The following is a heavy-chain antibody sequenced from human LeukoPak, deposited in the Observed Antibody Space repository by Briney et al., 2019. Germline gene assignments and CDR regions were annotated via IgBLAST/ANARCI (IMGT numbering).Heavy chain of an antibody. CDR2: INPSGGST. J-gene: IGHJ4*02. V-gene: IGHV1-46*01. CDR3: ARGLEGSSSWYHRPFDY. Sequence: ASVKVSCKASGYTFTGYYMHWVRQAPGQGLEWMGIINPSGGSTSYAQKFQGRVTMTRDTSTSTVYMELSSLRSEDTAVYYCARGLEGSSSWYHRPFDYWGQGTLVTVSS. D-gene: IGHD6-13*01. CDR1: GYTFTGYY.